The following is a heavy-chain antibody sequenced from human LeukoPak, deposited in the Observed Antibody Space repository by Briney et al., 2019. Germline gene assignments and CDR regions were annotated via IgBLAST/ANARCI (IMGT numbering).Heavy chain of an antibody. Sequence: GASVKVSCKASGYTFISYYMHWVRQAPGQGLEWMGIINPNGGSTSYAQKFQGRVTMTRDMSTSTVYMEPSSLRSEDTAVYYCARDERYYDSSGYHYWGQGTLVTVSS. CDR1: GYTFISYY. V-gene: IGHV1-46*01. J-gene: IGHJ4*02. D-gene: IGHD3-22*01. CDR2: INPNGGST. CDR3: ARDERYYDSSGYHY.